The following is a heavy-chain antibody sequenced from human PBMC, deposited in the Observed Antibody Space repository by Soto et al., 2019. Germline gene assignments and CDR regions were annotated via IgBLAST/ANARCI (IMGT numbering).Heavy chain of an antibody. J-gene: IGHJ6*02. CDR1: GGSISSDGYY. CDR3: ARRGYSYGYHYYYYGMDV. D-gene: IGHD5-18*01. V-gene: IGHV4-31*02. CDR2: IYYSGST. Sequence: PSETLSLTCTVSGGSISSDGYYWSWIRQHPGKGLEWIGYIYYSGSTYYNPSLKSRVTISVDTSKNQFSLKLSSVTAADTAVYYCARRGYSYGYHYYYYGMDVWGQGTTVTVSS.